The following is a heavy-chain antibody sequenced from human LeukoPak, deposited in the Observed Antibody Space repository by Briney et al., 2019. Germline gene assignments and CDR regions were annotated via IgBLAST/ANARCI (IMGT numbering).Heavy chain of an antibody. J-gene: IGHJ4*02. CDR3: AKNMGEYSGRYFDF. Sequence: TGGSLRLSCAASGFTFGSYGMSWVRQAPGKGLEWVSGIDGSSGNSYYADSVKGRFSISRDNSKNTLYLQMDSPRADDTAVYYCAKNMGEYSGRYFDFWGQGTLVTVSS. V-gene: IGHV3-23*01. CDR2: IDGSSGNS. D-gene: IGHD5-12*01. CDR1: GFTFGSYG.